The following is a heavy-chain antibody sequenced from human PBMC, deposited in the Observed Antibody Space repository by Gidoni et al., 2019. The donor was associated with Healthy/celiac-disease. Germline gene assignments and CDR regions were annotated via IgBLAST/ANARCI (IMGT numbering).Heavy chain of an antibody. D-gene: IGHD3-3*01. CDR2: ISSSGSTI. CDR3: AREGDFWSFYYYYGMDV. V-gene: IGHV3-11*01. J-gene: IGHJ6*02. CDR1: GFTFSDSY. Sequence: QVQLVESGGGLVKPGGALRLSCAASGFTFSDSYMSWIRQAPGKGLEWVSYISSSGSTIYYADSVKGRFTISRDNAKNSQYLQMNSLRAEDTAVYYCAREGDFWSFYYYYGMDVWGQGTTVTVSS.